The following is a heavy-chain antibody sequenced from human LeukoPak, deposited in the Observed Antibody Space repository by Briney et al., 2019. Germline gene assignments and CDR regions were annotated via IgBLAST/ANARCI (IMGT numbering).Heavy chain of an antibody. D-gene: IGHD3-22*01. Sequence: GGSLRLSCAAAGFTFKTHAMSWVRQAPGKGLEWVSRIDDSGVIRSYADSVKGRFTISRDNSKMTLTLQMNSLRAEDTAVYYCAKRLKRNYYYHYAMDVWGQGTTVTVSS. CDR2: IDDSGVIR. V-gene: IGHV3-23*01. CDR3: AKRLKRNYYYHYAMDV. J-gene: IGHJ6*02. CDR1: GFTFKTHA.